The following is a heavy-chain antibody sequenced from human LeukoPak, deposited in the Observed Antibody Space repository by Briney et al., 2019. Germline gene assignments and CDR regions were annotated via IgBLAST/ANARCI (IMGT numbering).Heavy chain of an antibody. J-gene: IGHJ4*02. V-gene: IGHV1-3*01. CDR3: ARRDSSGWYYFDY. D-gene: IGHD6-19*01. Sequence: KFQGRVTITRDISASTAYMELSSLRSEDTAVYYCARRDSSGWYYFDYWGQGTLVTVSS.